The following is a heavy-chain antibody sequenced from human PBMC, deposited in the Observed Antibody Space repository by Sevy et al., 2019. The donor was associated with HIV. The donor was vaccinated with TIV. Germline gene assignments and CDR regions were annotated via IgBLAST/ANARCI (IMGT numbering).Heavy chain of an antibody. CDR2: IRSGSSYI. CDR1: GFTFSNYF. CDR3: ARGDYYGSLYYFDY. V-gene: IGHV3-21*01. J-gene: IGHJ4*02. Sequence: GGSLRLSCAASGFTFSNYFINWVRQAPGKGLEWVSSIRSGSSYIFYVDSVKGRFTISRDNAKNTLHLHMNSLRAEDTAVYYCARGDYYGSLYYFDYWGPGTLVTVSS. D-gene: IGHD3-10*01.